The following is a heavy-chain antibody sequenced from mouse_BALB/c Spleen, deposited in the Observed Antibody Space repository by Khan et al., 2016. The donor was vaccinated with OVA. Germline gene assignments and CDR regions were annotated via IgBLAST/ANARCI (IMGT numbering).Heavy chain of an antibody. D-gene: IGHD1-2*01. CDR2: ISPGSGDT. CDR1: GYTFTDYY. Sequence: QVQLQQSGAELARPGASVKLSCKASGYTFTDYYINWVKQRTGQGLEWIGEISPGSGDTYYNEKFKGKATLTADKSSSTVYMQLSSLTVEASAVYFCARRNYFGYTFTYWGQGTLVTVSA. V-gene: IGHV1-77*01. CDR3: ARRNYFGYTFTY. J-gene: IGHJ3*01.